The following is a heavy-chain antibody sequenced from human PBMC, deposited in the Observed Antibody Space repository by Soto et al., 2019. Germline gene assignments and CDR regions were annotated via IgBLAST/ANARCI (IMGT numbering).Heavy chain of an antibody. V-gene: IGHV5-10-1*01. CDR2: IDPSDSYT. D-gene: IGHD4-17*01. CDR3: ARHEYGDYVIHYYYGMDV. CDR1: GYSFTSYW. Sequence: GESLKISCKGSGYSFTSYWISWVRQMPGKGLEWMGRIDPSDSYTNYSPSFQGHVTISADKSISTAYLQWSSLKASDTAMYYCARHEYGDYVIHYYYGMDVWGQGTTVTVSS. J-gene: IGHJ6*02.